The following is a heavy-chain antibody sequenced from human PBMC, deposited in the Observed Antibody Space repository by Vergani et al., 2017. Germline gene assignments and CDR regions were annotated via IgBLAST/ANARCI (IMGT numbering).Heavy chain of an antibody. V-gene: IGHV3-30*02. Sequence: QVQLVESGGGVVQRGGSLRLPCATSGFTLSNYDMQWIRQGPGKGLEFVAFIQFDGSNQYYADPVKGRFTLSTDFSKKTLFLQMNSLRTDDTATYYCAKLFRVWRIDYWGQGTQVIVSS. CDR3: AKLFRVWRIDY. CDR2: IQFDGSNQ. J-gene: IGHJ4*02. D-gene: IGHD3-16*01. CDR1: GFTLSNYD.